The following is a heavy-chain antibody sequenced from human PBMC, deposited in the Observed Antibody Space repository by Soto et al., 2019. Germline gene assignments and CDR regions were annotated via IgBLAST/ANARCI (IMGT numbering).Heavy chain of an antibody. D-gene: IGHD3-16*01. Sequence: QVQLVESGGGVVQPGRSLRLSCAASGFTFSSYAMHWVRQAPGKGLEWVAVISYDGSNKYYADSVKGRFTISRDNSKNTLYLQMNSLRAEDTAVYYCARDLGYGLDYWGQGTLVTVSS. CDR3: ARDLGYGLDY. CDR2: ISYDGSNK. J-gene: IGHJ4*02. V-gene: IGHV3-30-3*01. CDR1: GFTFSSYA.